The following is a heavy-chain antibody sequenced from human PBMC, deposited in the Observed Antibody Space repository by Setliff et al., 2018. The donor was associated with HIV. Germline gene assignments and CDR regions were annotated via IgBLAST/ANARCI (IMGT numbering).Heavy chain of an antibody. CDR1: GYTFNSYL. CDR2: IHPGNDNR. Sequence: ASVKVSCKASGYTFNSYLVYWVRQATGQRLEWMGWIHPGNDNREYSQRFQGRLTMTRDTSASMVYMELNSLTSEDTAVYFCARFTSVYAAIDNWGPGTLVTVSS. D-gene: IGHD4-4*01. V-gene: IGHV1-3*01. CDR3: ARFTSVYAAIDN. J-gene: IGHJ4*02.